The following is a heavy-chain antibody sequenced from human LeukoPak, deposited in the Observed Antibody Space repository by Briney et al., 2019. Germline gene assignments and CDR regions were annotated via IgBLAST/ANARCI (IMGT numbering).Heavy chain of an antibody. J-gene: IGHJ3*02. Sequence: GGSLRLSCAASGFPFSSYGMHWVHQAPGKGLEWVALIWYDGSNLYYADSVKGRFTISKDSSKNTLYLHMNSLRAEDTAVYYCARDKNYYGSGSPSLDAFDIWGQGTMVTVSS. CDR1: GFPFSSYG. V-gene: IGHV3-33*01. D-gene: IGHD3-10*01. CDR2: IWYDGSNL. CDR3: ARDKNYYGSGSPSLDAFDI.